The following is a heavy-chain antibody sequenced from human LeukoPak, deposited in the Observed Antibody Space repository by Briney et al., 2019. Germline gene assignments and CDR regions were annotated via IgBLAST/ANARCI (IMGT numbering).Heavy chain of an antibody. CDR1: GFTVSSNY. CDR2: IYSGGST. CDR3: ARGDYGDYDY. J-gene: IGHJ4*02. D-gene: IGHD4-17*01. V-gene: IGHV3-66*01. Sequence: GGSLRLSCAASGFTVSSNYMSWARQAPGKGLEWVSVIYSGGSTYYADSVKGRFTISRDNSKNTPYLQMNSLRAEGTAVYYCARGDYGDYDYWGQGTLVTVSS.